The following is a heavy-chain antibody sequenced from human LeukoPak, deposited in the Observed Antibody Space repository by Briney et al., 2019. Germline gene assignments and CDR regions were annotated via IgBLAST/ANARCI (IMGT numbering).Heavy chain of an antibody. D-gene: IGHD5-24*01. CDR2: IRNDGSNK. CDR3: AKDLEMATIEDY. V-gene: IGHV3-30*02. CDR1: GFTFSSYG. Sequence: GGSLRLSCAASGFTFSSYGMHWVRQAPGKGLEWVAFIRNDGSNKYCADSVKGRFTISRDNSKNTLYLQMNSLRAEDTAVYYCAKDLEMATIEDYWGQGTLVTVSS. J-gene: IGHJ4*02.